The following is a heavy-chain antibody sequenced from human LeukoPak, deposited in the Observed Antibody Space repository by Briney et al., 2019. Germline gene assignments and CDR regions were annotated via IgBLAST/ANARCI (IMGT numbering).Heavy chain of an antibody. CDR3: ARVDAAAGRRSLSWFDP. CDR2: IYYSGST. V-gene: IGHV4-59*01. Sequence: SETLSLTCTVSGGSISSYYWSWIRQPPGKGLEWIGYIYYSGSTNYNPSLKSRVTISVDTSKNQFPLKLSSVTAADTAVYYCARVDAAAGRRSLSWFDPWGQGTLVTVSS. CDR1: GGSISSYY. D-gene: IGHD6-13*01. J-gene: IGHJ5*02.